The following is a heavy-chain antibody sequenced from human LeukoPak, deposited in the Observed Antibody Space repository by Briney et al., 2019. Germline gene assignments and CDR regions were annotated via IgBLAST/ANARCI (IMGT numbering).Heavy chain of an antibody. CDR2: IYTSGST. CDR1: GGSISSGSYY. J-gene: IGHJ6*03. D-gene: IGHD3-3*01. V-gene: IGHV4-61*02. Sequence: SETLSLTCTVSGGSISSGSYYWSWIRQPAGKGLEWIGRIYTSGSTNYNPSPKSRVTISVDTSKNQFSLKLSSVTAADTAVYYCARDRDFWSGYYYYYYYMDVWGKGTTVTVSS. CDR3: ARDRDFWSGYYYYYYYMDV.